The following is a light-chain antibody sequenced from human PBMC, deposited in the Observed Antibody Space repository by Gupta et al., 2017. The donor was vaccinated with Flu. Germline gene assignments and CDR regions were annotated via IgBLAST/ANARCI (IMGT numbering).Light chain of an antibody. V-gene: IGLV1-47*01. CDR1: SSNIGSNY. J-gene: IGLJ3*02. CDR2: RNN. Sequence: QSVLTQPPSASGTPGQRVPISCSGSSSNIGSNYVYWYQQLPGTAPKLLIYRNNQRPSGVPDRFSGSKSGTSASLAISGLRSEDEADYYCAALDDSLSGRVFGGGTKLTVL. CDR3: AALDDSLSGRV.